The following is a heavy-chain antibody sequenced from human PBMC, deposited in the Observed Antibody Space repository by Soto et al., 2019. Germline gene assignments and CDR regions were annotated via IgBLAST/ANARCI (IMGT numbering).Heavy chain of an antibody. CDR1: GYTFNAYS. CDR2: INPCGDSK. CDR3: ARGWALDY. J-gene: IGHJ4*02. D-gene: IGHD6-13*01. V-gene: IGHV1-46*02. Sequence: QVQLVQSGSEVKRPGTSVKVSCKAAGYTFNAYSMHWVRQAPGQGLEWMGMINPCGDSKTYAQNFQGRVTMTRDTSTTTVYMELSGLRSEDTAVYYCARGWALDYWGQGTLVTVSS.